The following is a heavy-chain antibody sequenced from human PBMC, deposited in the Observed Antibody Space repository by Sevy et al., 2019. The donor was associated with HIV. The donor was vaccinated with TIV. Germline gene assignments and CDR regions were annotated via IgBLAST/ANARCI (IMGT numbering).Heavy chain of an antibody. V-gene: IGHV3-23*01. D-gene: IGHD1-26*01. J-gene: IGHJ3*01. Sequence: GGSLRLSCAASGFTFSIAWMSWVRQVPGKGLEWVSSISGRDSSTYYADSVRGRFIISRDNPENTLYLQMNGLRAEDTAVYYCAKVTLWELLAAHDAFDVWGQGTMVTVSS. CDR2: ISGRDSST. CDR1: GFTFSIAW. CDR3: AKVTLWELLAAHDAFDV.